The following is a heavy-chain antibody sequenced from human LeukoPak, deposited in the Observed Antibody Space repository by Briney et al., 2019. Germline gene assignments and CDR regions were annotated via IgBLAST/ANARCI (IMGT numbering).Heavy chain of an antibody. J-gene: IGHJ3*01. D-gene: IGHD5-12*01. Sequence: GGSLRLSCAASGFTFSNYGMSWVRQAPGKGLEWVSAISGSGGSTYYADSVKGRFTISRDNAKNSLYLQMNSLRAEDTAVYYCARDIELSTWGLGTLVTVSS. CDR1: GFTFSNYG. V-gene: IGHV3-23*01. CDR3: ARDIELST. CDR2: ISGSGGST.